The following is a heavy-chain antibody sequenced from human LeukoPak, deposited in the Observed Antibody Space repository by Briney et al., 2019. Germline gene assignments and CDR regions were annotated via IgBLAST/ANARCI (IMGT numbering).Heavy chain of an antibody. Sequence: ASVKVSCKASGYTFTDFGFIWVRQAPGQGLEWMGWVSTYNGDTDYAKKFQDRVTMTTESSTQTTFMELRNLRSDDAAVYYCARAESMALYFLYWGQGTLVSVSS. CDR2: VSTYNGDT. CDR1: GYTFTDFG. V-gene: IGHV1-18*01. J-gene: IGHJ1*01. CDR3: ARAESMALYFLY. D-gene: IGHD1-14*01.